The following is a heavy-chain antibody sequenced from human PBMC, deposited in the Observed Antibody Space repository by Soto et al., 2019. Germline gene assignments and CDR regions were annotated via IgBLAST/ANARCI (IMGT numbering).Heavy chain of an antibody. V-gene: IGHV3-48*02. CDR3: AREDIMGTRSFDY. Sequence: EVQLVESGGGLVQPGGYLRLSCGASGFMFSGYSMNWVRQAPGKGLEWLSYICSRSQTIYYADSVKGRFTISRDNAKNSLYLQMNSLRDGDTAVYFCAREDIMGTRSFDYWGQGALVTVSS. D-gene: IGHD1-26*01. CDR1: GFMFSGYS. CDR2: ICSRSQTI. J-gene: IGHJ4*02.